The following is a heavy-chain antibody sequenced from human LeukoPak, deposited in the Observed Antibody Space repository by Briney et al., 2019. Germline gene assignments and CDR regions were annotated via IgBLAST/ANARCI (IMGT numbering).Heavy chain of an antibody. Sequence: SETLSLTCTVSGGSMNNDYFTWIRQPAGKGLEWIGRIHSGGTTNYNPSLMSRVTLSVDTSKNQIFLRLTSVTAADTVLYYCARADFWSGRIYYFDYWGQGTLVTVSS. CDR1: GGSMNNDY. V-gene: IGHV4-4*07. CDR3: ARADFWSGRIYYFDY. CDR2: IHSGGTT. J-gene: IGHJ4*02. D-gene: IGHD3-3*01.